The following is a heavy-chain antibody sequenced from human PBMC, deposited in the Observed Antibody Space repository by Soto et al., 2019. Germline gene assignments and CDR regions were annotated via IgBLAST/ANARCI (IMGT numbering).Heavy chain of an antibody. V-gene: IGHV4-61*01. CDR3: ARPAYSNGWWFFDY. D-gene: IGHD6-19*01. Sequence: PSETLSLTCTVSGGSVSSNSYYWSWIRQPPGKGLEWLGYIYYSGSTNYNPSLKSRVTMSLDKSTSTVYMELSSLRSEDTAIYYCARPAYSNGWWFFDYWGQGTQVTVSS. CDR1: GGSVSSNSYY. J-gene: IGHJ4*02. CDR2: IYYSGST.